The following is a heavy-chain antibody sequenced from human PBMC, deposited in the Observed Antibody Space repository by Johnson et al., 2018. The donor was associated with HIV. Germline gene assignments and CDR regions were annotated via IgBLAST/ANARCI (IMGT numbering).Heavy chain of an antibody. D-gene: IGHD4-17*01. V-gene: IGHV3-30*18. CDR1: GFTFSSYG. J-gene: IGHJ3*02. CDR2: ISYDGSNK. Sequence: QVQLVESGGGVVQPGRSLRLSCAASGFTFSSYGMHWVRQAPGKGLEWVAVISYDGSNKYYADSGKGRFTISRDNSRNTLYLQMNSLRAEDTAVYYCAKGNGDYSDASDIWGQGTMVTVSS. CDR3: AKGNGDYSDASDI.